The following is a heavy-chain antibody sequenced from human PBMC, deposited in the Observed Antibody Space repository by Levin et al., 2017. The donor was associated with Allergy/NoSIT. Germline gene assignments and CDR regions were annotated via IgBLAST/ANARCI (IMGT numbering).Heavy chain of an antibody. D-gene: IGHD3-10*01. CDR1: GGSFSGYY. Sequence: SETLSLTCAVYGGSFSGYYWSWIRQPPGKGLEWIGEINHSGSTNYNPSLKSRVTISVDTSKNQFSLKLSSVTAADTAVYYCARAGHGSGSDDYYFDYWGQGTLVTVSS. CDR3: ARAGHGSGSDDYYFDY. V-gene: IGHV4-34*01. J-gene: IGHJ4*02. CDR2: INHSGST.